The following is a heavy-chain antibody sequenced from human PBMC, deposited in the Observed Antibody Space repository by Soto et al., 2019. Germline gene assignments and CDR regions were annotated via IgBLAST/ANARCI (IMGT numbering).Heavy chain of an antibody. CDR3: ARDIVVVVAAQGWILDDGMDV. D-gene: IGHD2-15*01. CDR2: IIPIFGTA. Sequence: QVQLVQSGAEVKKPGSSVKVSCKASGGTFSSYAISWVRQAPGQGLEWMGGIIPIFGTANYAQKSHGRVMNAADDSTSKAYMELSSLRSEDTGVDYCARDIVVVVAAQGWILDDGMDVWGQGTTVTVSS. J-gene: IGHJ6*02. V-gene: IGHV1-69*01. CDR1: GGTFSSYA.